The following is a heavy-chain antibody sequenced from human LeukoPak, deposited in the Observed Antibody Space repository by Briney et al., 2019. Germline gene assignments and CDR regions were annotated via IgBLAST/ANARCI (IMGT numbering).Heavy chain of an antibody. J-gene: IGHJ6*03. CDR3: ARGGSGKSYYYYYMDV. CDR1: GGSISSSSYY. D-gene: IGHD4-23*01. CDR2: IYTSGST. V-gene: IGHV4-61*05. Sequence: SETLSLTCTVSGGSISSSSYYWGWIRQPPGKGLEWIGRIYTSGSTNYNPSLKSRVTMSVDTSKNQFSLKLSSVTAADTAVYYCARGGSGKSYYYYYMDVWGKGTTVTVSS.